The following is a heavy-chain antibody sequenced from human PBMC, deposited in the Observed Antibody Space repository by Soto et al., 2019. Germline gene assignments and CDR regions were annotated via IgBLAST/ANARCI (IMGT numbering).Heavy chain of an antibody. CDR3: ARDILEWQLVPFYHYYYGMDV. CDR1: GFTFSSYS. CDR2: ISSSSSYI. Sequence: PGGSLRLSCAASGFTFSSYSMNWVRQAPGKGLEWVSSISSSSSYIYYADSVKGRFTISRDNAKNSLYLQMNSLRAEDTAVYYCARDILEWQLVPFYHYYYGMDVWGQGTTVTVSS. V-gene: IGHV3-21*01. J-gene: IGHJ6*02. D-gene: IGHD6-6*01.